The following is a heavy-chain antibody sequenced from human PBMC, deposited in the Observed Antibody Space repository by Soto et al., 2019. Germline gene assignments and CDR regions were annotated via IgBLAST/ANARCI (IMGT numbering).Heavy chain of an antibody. CDR1: GFTFSGSA. CDR2: FRGKANSYAT. Sequence: EVQLVESGGGLVQPGGSLKLSCAASGFTFSGSAMHWVRQASGKGLEWVGRFRGKANSYATAYAASVKGRVTISRDESKNTAYRQMNSQKIEDTAVYYGTRQQPGIAVAGTAVFDPWGQGTLV. CDR3: TRQQPGIAVAGTAVFDP. D-gene: IGHD6-19*01. J-gene: IGHJ5*02. V-gene: IGHV3-73*02.